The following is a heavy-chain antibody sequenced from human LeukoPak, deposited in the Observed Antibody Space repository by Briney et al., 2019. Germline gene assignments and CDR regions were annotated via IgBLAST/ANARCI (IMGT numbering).Heavy chain of an antibody. CDR3: AKDRRYSGSYSVLDY. CDR2: ISGSGGST. CDR1: GFTLSSYA. J-gene: IGHJ4*02. Sequence: PGGSLRLSCAASGFTLSSYAMSWVRQAPGKGLEWVSAISGSGGSTYYADSVKGRFTISRDNSKNTLYLQMNSLRAEDTAVYYCAKDRRYSGSYSVLDYWGQGTLVTVSS. D-gene: IGHD3-10*01. V-gene: IGHV3-23*01.